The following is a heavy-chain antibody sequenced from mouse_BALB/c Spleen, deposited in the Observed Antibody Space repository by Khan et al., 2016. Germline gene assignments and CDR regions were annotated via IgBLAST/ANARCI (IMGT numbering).Heavy chain of an antibody. J-gene: IGHJ3*01. V-gene: IGHV14-3*02. CDR3: ARGRTAFAY. D-gene: IGHD4-1*01. CDR1: GFNIKDTY. CDR2: IDPANGNT. Sequence: VQLQQSGAELVKPGASVKLSCTASGFNIKDTYMHWVKQRPEQGLEWIGRIDPANGNTKYDPKFQGKAPITEDTSSNTAYLQLSSLTSEDTAVYYCARGRTAFAYWGQGTLVTVSA.